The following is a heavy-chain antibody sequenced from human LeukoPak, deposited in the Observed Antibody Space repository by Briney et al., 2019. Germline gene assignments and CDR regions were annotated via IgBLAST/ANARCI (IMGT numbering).Heavy chain of an antibody. CDR2: IIQDGGEK. CDR3: ARTPIKRGLVHFDY. Sequence: GGSLRLSCAASGFTFSSYWMSWVRQAPGKGLEWVANIIQDGGEKYYVDSVKGRFTISRDNAKNSLYLQMNSLRAEDTAVYYCARTPIKRGLVHFDYWGQGTLVTVSS. CDR1: GFTFSSYW. J-gene: IGHJ4*02. V-gene: IGHV3-7*01. D-gene: IGHD6-6*01.